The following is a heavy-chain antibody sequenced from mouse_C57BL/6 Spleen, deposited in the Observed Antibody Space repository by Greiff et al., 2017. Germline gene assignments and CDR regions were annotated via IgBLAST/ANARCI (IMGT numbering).Heavy chain of an antibody. CDR2: INPSSGYT. CDR1: GYTFTSYT. CDR3: ARSVDGYSFDY. D-gene: IGHD2-3*01. Sequence: QVQLKESGAELARPGASVKMSCKASGYTFTSYTMHWVNQRPGQGLEWIGDINPSSGYTKYNQQLKDKATLTADKSSSTPYMQLSILTSEDSAVYYCARSVDGYSFDYWGQGTTLTVSS. J-gene: IGHJ2*01. V-gene: IGHV1-4*01.